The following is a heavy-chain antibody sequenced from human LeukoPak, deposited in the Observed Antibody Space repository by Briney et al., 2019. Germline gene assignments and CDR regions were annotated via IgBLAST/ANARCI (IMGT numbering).Heavy chain of an antibody. D-gene: IGHD1-26*01. CDR1: GFTFSAYA. CDR3: AKEVIVGVSFDY. CDR2: ITNSGGDT. J-gene: IGHJ4*02. Sequence: GGSLRLSCAASGFTFSAYAMSWVRQTPEKGLEWVSAITNSGGDTFHADSVKGRFTISRDNFKNTLYLQMNSLRAEDTAVYYCAKEVIVGVSFDYWGQGTLVTVSS. V-gene: IGHV3-23*01.